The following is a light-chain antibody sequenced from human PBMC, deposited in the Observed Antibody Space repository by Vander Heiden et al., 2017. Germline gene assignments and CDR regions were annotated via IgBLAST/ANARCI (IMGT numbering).Light chain of an antibody. CDR1: NIGSKA. Sequence: SYVLTQPPSVSVAPGKTARITCGGNNIGSKAVHWYQQKPGQAPVLVVYDDGDRPSGIPERFSGSNSGNAATLTITRVEAGDEADYYCQVWDGSSDHVVFGGGTKLTVL. J-gene: IGLJ2*01. V-gene: IGLV3-21*03. CDR2: DDG. CDR3: QVWDGSSDHVV.